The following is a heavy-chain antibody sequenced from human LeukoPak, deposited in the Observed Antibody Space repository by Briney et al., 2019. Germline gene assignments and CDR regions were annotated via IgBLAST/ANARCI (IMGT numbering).Heavy chain of an antibody. CDR2: INQDGSEK. CDR1: GFTFRRYW. V-gene: IGHV3-7*01. Sequence: GGSLRLSCVASGFTFRRYWMSWVRQAPGKGLEWVANINQDGSEKYYVDSVKGRFTISRDNSKSSLYLQMSSLRAEDAAVYYCATDPRPDSGNFLGSDYWGQGTLVTVSS. D-gene: IGHD4-23*01. J-gene: IGHJ4*02. CDR3: ATDPRPDSGNFLGSDY.